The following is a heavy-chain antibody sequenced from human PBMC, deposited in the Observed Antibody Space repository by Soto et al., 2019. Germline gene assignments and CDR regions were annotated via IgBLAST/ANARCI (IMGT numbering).Heavy chain of an antibody. Sequence: QVQLVQSGAEVKKPGASVKVSCKASGYTFTGYYMHWVRQAPGQGLEWMGWINPNSGGTNYAQKFQGWVTMTRDTSISTAYMELSRLRSDDTAVYYCARARYSSGWMPYYFDYWGQGTLVTVSS. CDR2: INPNSGGT. V-gene: IGHV1-2*04. J-gene: IGHJ4*02. CDR1: GYTFTGYY. D-gene: IGHD6-19*01. CDR3: ARARYSSGWMPYYFDY.